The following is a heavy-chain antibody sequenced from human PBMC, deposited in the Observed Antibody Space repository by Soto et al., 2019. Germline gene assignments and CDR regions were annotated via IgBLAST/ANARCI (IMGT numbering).Heavy chain of an antibody. J-gene: IGHJ6*02. CDR2: INPNSGGT. CDR3: ARQYYDFWSGYAHYYYGMDV. CDR1: GYTFTGYY. Sequence: QVPLVQSGAEVKKPGASVKVSCKASGYTFTGYYMHWVRQAPGQGLEWMGWINPNSGGTNYAQKFQGWVTMTRDTSISTAYMELSRLRSDDTAVYYCARQYYDFWSGYAHYYYGMDVWGQGTTVTVSS. D-gene: IGHD3-3*01. V-gene: IGHV1-2*04.